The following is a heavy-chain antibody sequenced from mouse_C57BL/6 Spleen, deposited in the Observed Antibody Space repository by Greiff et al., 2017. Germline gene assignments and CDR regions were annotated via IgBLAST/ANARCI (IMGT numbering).Heavy chain of an antibody. CDR1: GFTFSGYT. CDR2: IGGGGGNT. J-gene: IGHJ3*01. Sequence: EVKVVESGGGLVKPGGSLKLSCAASGFTFSGYTMSWVRQTPEKRLEWVATIGGGGGNTDYPSSVKGRFTISRDTAKNTLYLQMSSLRSEDTALYYCASYLYSSSPFGCWGQGPLVTVAA. V-gene: IGHV5-9*01. CDR3: ASYLYSSSPFGC. D-gene: IGHD1-1*01.